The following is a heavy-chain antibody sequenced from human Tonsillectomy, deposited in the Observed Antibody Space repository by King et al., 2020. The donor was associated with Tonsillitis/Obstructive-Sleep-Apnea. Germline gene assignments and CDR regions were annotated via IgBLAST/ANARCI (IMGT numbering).Heavy chain of an antibody. Sequence: VQLVESGGGLVQPGGSLRLSCAASGFSFSSYEMNWVRQAPGKGLEWVSYISSSGSTISYADSVKGRFTISRDNAKNSLYLQMNSLRAEDTAVYYCARAQNGDYARGMDVWGQGTTVTVSS. CDR3: ARAQNGDYARGMDV. CDR2: ISSSGSTI. D-gene: IGHD4-17*01. CDR1: GFSFSSYE. J-gene: IGHJ6*02. V-gene: IGHV3-48*03.